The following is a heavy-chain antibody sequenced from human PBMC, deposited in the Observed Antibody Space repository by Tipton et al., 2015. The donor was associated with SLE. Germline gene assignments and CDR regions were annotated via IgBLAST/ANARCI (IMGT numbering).Heavy chain of an antibody. V-gene: IGHV4-31*03. J-gene: IGHJ4*02. CDR1: GGSISSGGYY. CDR2: IYYSGST. CDR3: ASHSTQYCSSTSCYFDY. Sequence: TLSLTCTVSGGSISSGGYYWSWIRQHPGKGLEWIGYIYYSGSTYYNPSLKSRVTISVDTSKNQFSLKLSSVTAADTAVYYCASHSTQYCSSTSCYFDYWGQGTLVTGSS. D-gene: IGHD2-2*01.